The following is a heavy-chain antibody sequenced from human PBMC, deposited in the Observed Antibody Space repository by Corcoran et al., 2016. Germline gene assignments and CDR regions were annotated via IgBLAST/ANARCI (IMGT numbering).Heavy chain of an antibody. CDR1: GGTFSSYA. J-gene: IGHJ3*02. Sequence: QVQLVQSGAEVKKPGSSVKVSCKASGGTFSSYAISWVRQAPGQGLEWMGGIIPIFGTANYAQKFQGRVTITADESTSTAYMELSSLRSEDTAVYYCARDRHDYSNYGGPDAFDIWGQGTMVTVSS. CDR3: ARDRHDYSNYGGPDAFDI. D-gene: IGHD4-4*01. CDR2: IIPIFGTA. V-gene: IGHV1-69*01.